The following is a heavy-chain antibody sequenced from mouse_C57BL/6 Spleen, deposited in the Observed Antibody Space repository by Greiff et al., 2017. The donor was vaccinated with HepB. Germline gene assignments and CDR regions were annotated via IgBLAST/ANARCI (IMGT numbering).Heavy chain of an antibody. D-gene: IGHD2-1*01. CDR1: GFTFSSYA. CDR2: ISDGGSYT. J-gene: IGHJ4*01. V-gene: IGHV5-4*01. CDR3: ARDRCLLWSYYAMDY. Sequence: EVKLMESGGGLVKPGGSLKLSCAASGFTFSSYAMSWVRQTPEKRLEWVATISDGGSYTYYPDNVKGRFTISRDNAKNNLYLQMSHLKSEDTAMYYCARDRCLLWSYYAMDYWGQGTSVTVSS.